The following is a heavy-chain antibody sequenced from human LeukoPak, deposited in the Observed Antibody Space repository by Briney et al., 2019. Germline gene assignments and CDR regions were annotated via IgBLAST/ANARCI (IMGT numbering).Heavy chain of an antibody. CDR3: VSLSESVGWNYYYGMDV. J-gene: IGHJ6*02. Sequence: SETLSLTCTVSGGSLSSGGYYWSWIRQHPGKGLEWIGYIYYSGSTYYNPSLKSRVTISVDTSKNQFSLKLTSVTAADTAVYYCVSLSESVGWNYYYGMDVWGQGTTVIVSS. D-gene: IGHD1-26*01. CDR2: IYYSGST. V-gene: IGHV4-31*03. CDR1: GGSLSSGGYY.